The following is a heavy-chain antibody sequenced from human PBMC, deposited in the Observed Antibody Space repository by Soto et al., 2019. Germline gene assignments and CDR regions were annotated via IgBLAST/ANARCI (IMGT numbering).Heavy chain of an antibody. J-gene: IGHJ4*02. CDR2: ISYDGSNK. CDR3: ARERPRGPYYYDSSGYSAYFDY. CDR1: GFTFSSYA. V-gene: IGHV3-30-3*01. Sequence: LRLSCAASGFTFSSYAMHWVRQAPGKGLEWVAVISYDGSNKYYADSVKGRFTISRDNSKNTLYLQMNSLRAEDTAVYYCARERPRGPYYYDSSGYSAYFDYWGQGTLVTVSS. D-gene: IGHD3-22*01.